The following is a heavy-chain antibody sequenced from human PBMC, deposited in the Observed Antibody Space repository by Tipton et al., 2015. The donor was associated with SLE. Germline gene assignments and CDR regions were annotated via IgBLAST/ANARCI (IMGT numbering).Heavy chain of an antibody. CDR2: IYQSGTT. CDR1: GYSITRTSY. CDR3: ARQTGDMDV. V-gene: IGHV4-38-2*01. D-gene: IGHD3-10*01. Sequence: TLSLTCAVSGYSITRTSYWGWIRQPPGKGLEWIGSIYQSGTTYYNPSLKSRVTISVETSKNQFSLKLSSVTAADTAVYYCARQTGDMDVWGQGTTVTVSS. J-gene: IGHJ6*02.